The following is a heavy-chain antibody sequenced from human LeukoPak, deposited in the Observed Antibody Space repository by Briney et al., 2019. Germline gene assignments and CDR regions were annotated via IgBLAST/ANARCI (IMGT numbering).Heavy chain of an antibody. V-gene: IGHV4-61*05. D-gene: IGHD5-24*01. Sequence: SETLSLTCTVSGGSISSSSYYWGWIRQPPGKGLEWIGYIYYSGSTNYNPSLKSRVTISVDTSKNQFSLKLSSVTAADTAVYYCARIEMATSLYAFDIWGQGTMVTVS. CDR2: IYYSGST. CDR3: ARIEMATSLYAFDI. CDR1: GGSISSSSYY. J-gene: IGHJ3*02.